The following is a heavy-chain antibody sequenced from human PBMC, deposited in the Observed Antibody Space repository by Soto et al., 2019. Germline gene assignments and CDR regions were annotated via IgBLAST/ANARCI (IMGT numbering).Heavy chain of an antibody. J-gene: IGHJ4*02. CDR3: ARHRAGYCSNTNCRGYFDY. CDR2: VFYSGNT. CDR1: GDSVSPYY. D-gene: IGHD2-2*01. Sequence: SETLSLTCTVSGDSVSPYYWSWIRQPPGKGLEWIGYVFYSGNTNYNPSLKSRVTISVDTSKSQFSLKLISVTAADTAVYYCARHRAGYCSNTNCRGYFDYWGQGTLVTVS. V-gene: IGHV4-59*08.